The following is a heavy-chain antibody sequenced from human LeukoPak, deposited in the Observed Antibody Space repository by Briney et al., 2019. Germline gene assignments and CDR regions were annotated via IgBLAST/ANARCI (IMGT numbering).Heavy chain of an antibody. CDR2: ISYDGSNK. D-gene: IGHD5-12*01. CDR1: GFTFSDYY. CDR3: AKDRIPYVDIVVVAGY. V-gene: IGHV3-30*18. Sequence: PGGALRLSCAASGFTFSDYYMSWIRQAPGKGLEWVAAISYDGSNKYYADSVKGRFTISRDNSKNTLYLQMNSLRAEDTAVYYCAKDRIPYVDIVVVAGYWGQGTLVTVSS. J-gene: IGHJ4*02.